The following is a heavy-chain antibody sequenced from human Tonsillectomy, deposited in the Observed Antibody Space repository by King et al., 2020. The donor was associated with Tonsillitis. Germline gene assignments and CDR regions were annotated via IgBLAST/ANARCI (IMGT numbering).Heavy chain of an antibody. J-gene: IGHJ4*02. CDR2: ISGSGYTT. CDR3: AKDKVLSSINAYGDPFEY. CDR1: GFTFSSYA. D-gene: IGHD4-17*01. V-gene: IGHV3-23*04. Sequence: VQLVESGGGLVQPGGSLRLSCAASGFTFSSYAMTWVRQAPGKGLEWVSTISGSGYTTYYADSIKGRLTISRDNSKNTLYLQMNSLRAEDTAVYYCAKDKVLSSINAYGDPFEYWGQGTLVTVSS.